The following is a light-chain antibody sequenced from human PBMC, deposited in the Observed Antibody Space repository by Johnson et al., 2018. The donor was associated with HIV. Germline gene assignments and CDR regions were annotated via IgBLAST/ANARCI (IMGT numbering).Light chain of an antibody. CDR1: SSNIGSNY. V-gene: IGLV1-51*01. J-gene: IGLJ1*01. CDR2: DNN. Sequence: QSVLTQPPSVSAAPGQKVTISCSGSSSNIGSNYVSWYQHLPGTAPKLLIYDNNQRPSGIPDRFSVSKSGTSATLGITGLQTGDEADYYCGTWDSRLNVYLFGTGTKVTVL. CDR3: GTWDSRLNVYL.